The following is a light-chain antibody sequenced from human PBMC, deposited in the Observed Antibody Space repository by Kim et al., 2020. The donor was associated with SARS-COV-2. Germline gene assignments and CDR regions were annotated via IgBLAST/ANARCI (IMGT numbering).Light chain of an antibody. Sequence: SSELTQDPAVSVALGQTVRITCKGDSLRSYYASWYQQKPGQAPVLVIYGKNNRPSGIPDRFSGSSSGNTASLTITGAQAEAEADYSCNSRDSSFYVFGTG. CDR3: NSRDSSFYV. V-gene: IGLV3-19*01. CDR1: SLRSYY. CDR2: GKN. J-gene: IGLJ1*01.